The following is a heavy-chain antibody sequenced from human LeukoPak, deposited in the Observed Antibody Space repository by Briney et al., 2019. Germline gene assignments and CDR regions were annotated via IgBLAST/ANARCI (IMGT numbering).Heavy chain of an antibody. D-gene: IGHD3-3*02. V-gene: IGHV1-69*04. CDR1: GGTFSSYA. CDR2: IIPILGIA. Sequence: GASVKVSCKASGGTFSSYAISWVRQAPGQGLEWMGRIIPILGIANYAQKFQGRVTITADKSTSTAYMELSSLRSEDTAVYYCARDKWNVIVSLFFDYWGQGALVTVSS. CDR3: ARDKWNVIVSLFFDY. J-gene: IGHJ4*02.